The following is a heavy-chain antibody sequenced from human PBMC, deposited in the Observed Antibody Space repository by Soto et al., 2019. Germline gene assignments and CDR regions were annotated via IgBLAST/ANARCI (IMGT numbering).Heavy chain of an antibody. J-gene: IGHJ4*02. CDR2: INPKSGGT. CDR3: VGVPSVVVPKEGGYDFDF. D-gene: IGHD2-2*01. Sequence: QVQLVQSGPDVKKPGASVSVSCKASGYTFTGYYVHWVRQAPGQGLEWMGWINPKSGGTHSAPKFQGRVTMTRETAINTAYLGLSSLRSDATAVYYCVGVPSVVVPKEGGYDFDFWGQGTLVTVSS. V-gene: IGHV1-2*02. CDR1: GYTFTGYY.